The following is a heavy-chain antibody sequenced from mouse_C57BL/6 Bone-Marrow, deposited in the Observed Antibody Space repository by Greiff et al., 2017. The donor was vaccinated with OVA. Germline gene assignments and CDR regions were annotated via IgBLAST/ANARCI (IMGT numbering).Heavy chain of an antibody. Sequence: VQLQQPGAELVMPGASVKLSCKASGYTFTSYWMHWVKQRPGQGLEWIGEIDPSDSYTNYNQKFKGKSTLTVDKSSSTAYMQLSSLTSEDSAVYYYAREDYYGSSYEWFAYWGQGTLVTVSA. V-gene: IGHV1-69*01. J-gene: IGHJ3*01. CDR2: IDPSDSYT. CDR3: AREDYYGSSYEWFAY. CDR1: GYTFTSYW. D-gene: IGHD1-1*01.